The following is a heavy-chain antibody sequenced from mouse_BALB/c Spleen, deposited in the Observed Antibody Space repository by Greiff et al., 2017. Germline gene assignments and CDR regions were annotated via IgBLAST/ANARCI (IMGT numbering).Heavy chain of an antibody. Sequence: EVQLVESGGGLVQPGGSLRLSCATSGFTFTDYYMSWVRQPPGKALEWLGFIRNKANGYTTEYSASVKGRFTISRDNSQSILYLQMNTLRAEDSATYYCARGTHYYGFLFAYWGQGTLVTVSA. D-gene: IGHD1-2*01. V-gene: IGHV7-3*02. CDR3: ARGTHYYGFLFAY. CDR1: GFTFTDYY. J-gene: IGHJ3*01. CDR2: IRNKANGYTT.